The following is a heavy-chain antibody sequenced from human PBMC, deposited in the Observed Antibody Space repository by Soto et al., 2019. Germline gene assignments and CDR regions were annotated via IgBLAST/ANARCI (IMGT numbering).Heavy chain of an antibody. Sequence: TSQTLSLTCTVLGDSISSGDYYWSLIRKHPGKGLEWIGYIYYSGSTYYNPSLKSRLTMSLDTSQNQFSLKLNSVTAPDTAVYFCARVPSPFDFYYAMDVWGQGTTVTVSS. V-gene: IGHV4-30-4*08. D-gene: IGHD3-16*01. J-gene: IGHJ6*02. CDR2: IYYSGST. CDR1: GDSISSGDYY. CDR3: ARVPSPFDFYYAMDV.